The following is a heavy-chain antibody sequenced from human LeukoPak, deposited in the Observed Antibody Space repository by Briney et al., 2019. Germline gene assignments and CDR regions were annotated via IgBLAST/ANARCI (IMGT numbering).Heavy chain of an antibody. Sequence: ASVKVSCKASGYTFTGYYMHWVRQAPGQGLEWMGWINPNSDDTNYAQKFQGRVTMTRDTSISTAYMELRRLRSDDTAVYYCARELSAAGRWGAFDIWGRGTTVTVSS. CDR3: ARELSAAGRWGAFDI. D-gene: IGHD6-13*01. J-gene: IGHJ3*02. V-gene: IGHV1-2*02. CDR2: INPNSDDT. CDR1: GYTFTGYY.